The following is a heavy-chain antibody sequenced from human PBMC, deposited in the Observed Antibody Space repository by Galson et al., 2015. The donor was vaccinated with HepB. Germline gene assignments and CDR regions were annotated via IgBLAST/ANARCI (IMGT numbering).Heavy chain of an antibody. V-gene: IGHV1-2*02. CDR2: INPNSGGT. CDR1: GYTFTGYY. Sequence: SVKVSCKASGYTFTGYYMHWVRQAPGQGLEWMGWINPNSGGTNYAQKFQGRVTMTRDTSISTAYMELSRLRSDDTAVYYCAREAAGITIFGVVKDDYWGQGTLVTVSS. CDR3: AREAAGITIFGVVKDDY. J-gene: IGHJ4*02. D-gene: IGHD3-3*01.